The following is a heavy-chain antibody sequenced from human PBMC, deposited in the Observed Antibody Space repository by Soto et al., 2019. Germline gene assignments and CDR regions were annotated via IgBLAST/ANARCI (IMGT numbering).Heavy chain of an antibody. CDR3: ARSSGLHIDY. Sequence: SETLSLACTVSGGSISSYYWSWIRQPPGKGLEWIGYIYYSGSTNYNPSLKSRVTISVDTSKNQFSLKLSSVTAADTAVYYCARSSGLHIDYWGQATLVTVSS. J-gene: IGHJ4*02. V-gene: IGHV4-59*01. CDR1: GGSISSYY. D-gene: IGHD5-18*01. CDR2: IYYSGST.